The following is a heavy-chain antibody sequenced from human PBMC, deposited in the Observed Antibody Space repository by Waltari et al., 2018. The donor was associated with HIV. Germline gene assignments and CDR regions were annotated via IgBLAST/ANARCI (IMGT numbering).Heavy chain of an antibody. J-gene: IGHJ4*02. D-gene: IGHD6-13*01. CDR1: GFPFSSYG. CDR2: ISYDGSNK. Sequence: QVQLVASGGGVVQPGRSLSLSRAASGFPFSSYGMHWVRQAPGKGLEWVAVISYDGSNKYYADSVKGRFTISRDNSKNTLYLQMNSLRAEDTAVYYCAKGSAPGNFDYWGQGTLVTVSS. V-gene: IGHV3-30*18. CDR3: AKGSAPGNFDY.